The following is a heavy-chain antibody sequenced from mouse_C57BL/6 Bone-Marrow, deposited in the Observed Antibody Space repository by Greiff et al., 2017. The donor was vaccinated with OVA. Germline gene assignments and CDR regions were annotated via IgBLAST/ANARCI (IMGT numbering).Heavy chain of an antibody. D-gene: IGHD2-1*01. CDR3: ARDYYGNYVLAY. CDR2: IHPNSGST. V-gene: IGHV1-64*01. Sequence: QVQLKQPGAELVKPGASVKLSCKASGYTFTSYWMHWVKQRPGQGLEWIGMIHPNSGSTNYNEKFKSKATLTVDKSSSTAYMQLSSLTSEDSAVYYCARDYYGNYVLAYWGQGTLVTVSA. J-gene: IGHJ3*01. CDR1: GYTFTSYW.